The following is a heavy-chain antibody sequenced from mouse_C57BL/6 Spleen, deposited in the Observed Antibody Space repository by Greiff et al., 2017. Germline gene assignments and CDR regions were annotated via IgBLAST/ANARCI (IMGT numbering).Heavy chain of an antibody. V-gene: IGHV3-6*01. CDR3: ATYYYGRRCCYLDY. D-gene: IGHD1-1*01. CDR1: GYSITSGYY. CDR2: ISYDGSN. Sequence: EVKLQESGPGLVKPSQSLSLTCSVTGYSITSGYYWNWIRQFPGNKLEWMGYISYDGSNNYNPSLKNRISITRDTSKNQFFLKLNSVTTEDTATYYCATYYYGRRCCYLDYWGQGTTLTVSS. J-gene: IGHJ2*01.